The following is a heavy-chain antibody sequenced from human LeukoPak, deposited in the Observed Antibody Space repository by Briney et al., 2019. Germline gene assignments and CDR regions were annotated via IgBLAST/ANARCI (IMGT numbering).Heavy chain of an antibody. CDR1: GFTFSSYW. J-gene: IGHJ4*02. Sequence: GGSLRLSCAASGFTFSSYWMSWVRQAPGKGLEWVANIKQDGSEKYYVDSGKGRLTISRDNAKNSLYLQMNSLRAEDTAVYYCARGSWGYGSGSYYLDYWGQGTLVTVSS. D-gene: IGHD3-10*01. CDR2: IKQDGSEK. CDR3: ARGSWGYGSGSYYLDY. V-gene: IGHV3-7*01.